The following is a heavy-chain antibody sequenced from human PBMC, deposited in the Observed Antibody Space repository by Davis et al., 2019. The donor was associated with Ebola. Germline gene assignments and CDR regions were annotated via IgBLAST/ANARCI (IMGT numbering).Heavy chain of an antibody. Sequence: SGPTLVKPAQTLTLTCTFSGFSLSTSGVGVGWIRQPPGKALEWLALIYWDDDNRYSPSLKSRLTITKDTSKNQVVLTMTNMDPVDTATYYCAHRSGIWAFDYWGQGTLVTVSS. V-gene: IGHV2-5*02. CDR1: GFSLSTSGVG. D-gene: IGHD3-10*01. CDR3: AHRSGIWAFDY. J-gene: IGHJ4*02. CDR2: IYWDDDN.